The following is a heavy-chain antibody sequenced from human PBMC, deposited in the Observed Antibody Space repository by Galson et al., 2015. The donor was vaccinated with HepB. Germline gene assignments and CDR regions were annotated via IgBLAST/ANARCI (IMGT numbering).Heavy chain of an antibody. J-gene: IGHJ3*02. CDR2: INPNSGGT. CDR1: GYIFTDYY. D-gene: IGHD6-13*01. Sequence: SVKVSCKASGYIFTDYYIYWVRQAPGQGLEWMGRINPNSGGTNYAQKFQGRVTMTRDTSITTAYMELSRLRSDDTAVYYCARLGRRYSTPLGSFDMCGQGTMVTVSS. CDR3: ARLGRRYSTPLGSFDM. V-gene: IGHV1-2*06.